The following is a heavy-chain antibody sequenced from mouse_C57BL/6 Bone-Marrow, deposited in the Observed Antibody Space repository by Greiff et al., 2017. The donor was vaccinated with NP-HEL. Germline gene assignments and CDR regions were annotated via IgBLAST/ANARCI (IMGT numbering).Heavy chain of an antibody. D-gene: IGHD1-1*01. J-gene: IGHJ4*01. CDR1: GYTFTDYY. CDR2: INPYNGGT. V-gene: IGHV1-19*01. CDR3: ARDYYGSRGYAMDY. Sequence: EVQRVESGPVLVKPGASVKMSCKASGYTFTDYYMNWVKQSHGKSLEWIGVINPYNGGTSYNQKFKGKATLTVDKSSSTAYMELNSLTSEDSAVYYGARDYYGSRGYAMDYWGQGTSVTVSS.